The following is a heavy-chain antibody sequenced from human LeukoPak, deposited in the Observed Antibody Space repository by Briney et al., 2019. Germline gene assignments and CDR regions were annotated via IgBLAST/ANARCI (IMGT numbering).Heavy chain of an antibody. Sequence: PSEALSLTCTVSGGSISNYYWSWIRQPPGKGLEWIGYIYYSGSTNYNPSLKSRVTISVDTSKNQFSLKLSSVTAADTAVYYCARAGTIPYFDYWGQGTLVTVSS. J-gene: IGHJ4*02. D-gene: IGHD1-7*01. V-gene: IGHV4-59*01. CDR1: GGSISNYY. CDR2: IYYSGST. CDR3: ARAGTIPYFDY.